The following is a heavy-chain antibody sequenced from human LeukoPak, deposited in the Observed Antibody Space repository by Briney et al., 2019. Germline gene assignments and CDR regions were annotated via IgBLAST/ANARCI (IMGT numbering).Heavy chain of an antibody. V-gene: IGHV1-69*05. J-gene: IGHJ4*02. CDR3: ARSPAWLQLYYFDY. CDR2: IIPIFGTA. CDR1: GGTFSSYA. Sequence: ASVKVSCKASGGTFSSYAISWVRQAPGQGLEWMGGIIPIFGTANYALKFQGRVTITTDESTSTAYMELSSLRSEDTAVYYCARSPAWLQLYYFDYWGQGTLVTVSS. D-gene: IGHD5-24*01.